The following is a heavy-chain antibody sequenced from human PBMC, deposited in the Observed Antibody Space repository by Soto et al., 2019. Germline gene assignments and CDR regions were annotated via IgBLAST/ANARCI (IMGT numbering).Heavy chain of an antibody. Sequence: SPRLSCAASGFTFSSYAMSWVRQAPGKGLEWVANIKQDGSEKYYVDSVKGRFTISRDNAKNSLYLQMNSLRAEDTAVYYCARDSRWELAFDYWGQGTLVTVSS. V-gene: IGHV3-7*05. D-gene: IGHD1-26*01. CDR3: ARDSRWELAFDY. J-gene: IGHJ4*02. CDR2: IKQDGSEK. CDR1: GFTFSSYA.